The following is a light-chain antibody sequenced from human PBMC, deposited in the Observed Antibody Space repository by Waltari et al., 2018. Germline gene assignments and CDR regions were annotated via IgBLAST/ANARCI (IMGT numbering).Light chain of an antibody. CDR1: SGPVTSGHS. V-gene: IGLV7-46*01. J-gene: IGLJ3*02. CDR2: DTN. Sequence: QAVVTQESSLTVSPGGTVTLTCGSSSGPVTSGHSPYWFQQKPGQAPRTLIYDTNYRHSWTPDRFSGSLLGGRAALTRSGAQPEDDADYYCLLSFSGARVFGGGTKVTV. CDR3: LLSFSGARV.